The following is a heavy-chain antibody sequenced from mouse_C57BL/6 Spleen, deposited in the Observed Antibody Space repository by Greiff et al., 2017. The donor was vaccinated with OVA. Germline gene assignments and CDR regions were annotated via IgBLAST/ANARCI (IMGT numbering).Heavy chain of an antibody. D-gene: IGHD1-1*01. Sequence: QVQLQQPGAELVMPGASVKLSCKASGYTFTSYWMHWVKQRPGQGLEWIGEIDPSDSYTNYNQKFKGKSTLTVDKSSSTAYMQLSSLTSEDSAVYYCARHYYGSSHYIDYWGQGTTLTVSS. V-gene: IGHV1-69*01. CDR1: GYTFTSYW. J-gene: IGHJ2*01. CDR3: ARHYYGSSHYIDY. CDR2: IDPSDSYT.